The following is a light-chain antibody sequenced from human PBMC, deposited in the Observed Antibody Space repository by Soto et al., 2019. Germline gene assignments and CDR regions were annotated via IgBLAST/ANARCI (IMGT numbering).Light chain of an antibody. J-gene: IGKJ4*01. CDR1: QGISTS. V-gene: IGKV1-12*01. CDR3: QQADRFPRT. CDR2: LSS. Sequence: DIQMTQSPSSVSASVGDRVTITCRASQGISTSLGWYQQKPGKAPKLLIYLSSTLATGVPSRFSGSGSGTDFTLTISSLQPEDFATYFCQQADRFPRTFGGGTKV.